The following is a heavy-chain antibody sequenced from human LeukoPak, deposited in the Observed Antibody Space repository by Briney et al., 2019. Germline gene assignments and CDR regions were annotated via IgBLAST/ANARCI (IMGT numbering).Heavy chain of an antibody. CDR2: ISAYNGNT. CDR3: ATRGPVLSYLGGGRGWFDP. J-gene: IGHJ5*02. Sequence: ASVKVSCKASGYTFTSYGMSWVRQPPGQGLEWMGWISAYNGNTNYAQKLKGRVTMTTDTSTSTAYMELRILRSDDTAVYYCATRGPVLSYLGGGRGWFDPWGQGTLVTVSS. D-gene: IGHD3-16*01. CDR1: GYTFTSYG. V-gene: IGHV1-18*04.